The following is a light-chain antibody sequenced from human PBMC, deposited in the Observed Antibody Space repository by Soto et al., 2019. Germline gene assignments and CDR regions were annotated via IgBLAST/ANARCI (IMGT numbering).Light chain of an antibody. J-gene: IGLJ1*01. Sequence: QALLTQPPSVSVAPGQTFMISCSGSSSNLGAPYDVNWFRQLPGTVPRLLIYGNNNRPSGVPDRFSGSKSGTSASLAITGLQAEDEADYYCQSYDSSLSGYVFGTGTNVTVL. V-gene: IGLV1-40*01. CDR3: QSYDSSLSGYV. CDR1: SSNLGAPYD. CDR2: GNN.